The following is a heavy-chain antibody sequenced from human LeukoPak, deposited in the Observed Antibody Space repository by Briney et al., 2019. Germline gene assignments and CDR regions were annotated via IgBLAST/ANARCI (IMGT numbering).Heavy chain of an antibody. CDR1: GFTVSSNY. J-gene: IGHJ5*02. Sequence: GGSLRLSCAAPGFTVSSNYMSWVRQAPGKGLEWVSVIYSGGTTYYADSVKGRFTISRDNSKNTLYIQMNSLRAEDTAVYYCARDLSLNWFDPWGQGTLVTVSS. V-gene: IGHV3-66*02. CDR3: ARDLSLNWFDP. D-gene: IGHD2/OR15-2a*01. CDR2: IYSGGTT.